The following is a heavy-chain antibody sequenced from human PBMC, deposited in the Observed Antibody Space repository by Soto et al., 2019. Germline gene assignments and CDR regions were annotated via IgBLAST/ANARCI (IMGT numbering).Heavy chain of an antibody. CDR2: MKQDGIEK. J-gene: IGHJ6*02. Sequence: EVQLVESGGALVQPGGSLRLSCAASGFTFSTYWMSWVRQAPGKGLEWVADMKQDGIEKYYVESVKGRFTISRDNAKNSLYRQRNSLRADDTAVYYCARGHYGMDVWGQGTTVPVCS. CDR3: ARGHYGMDV. V-gene: IGHV3-7*05. CDR1: GFTFSTYW.